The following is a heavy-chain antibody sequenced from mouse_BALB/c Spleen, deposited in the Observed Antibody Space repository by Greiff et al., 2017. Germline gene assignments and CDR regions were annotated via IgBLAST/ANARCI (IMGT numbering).Heavy chain of an antibody. CDR2: IWAGGST. J-gene: IGHJ3*01. D-gene: IGHD1-1*01. CDR3: ARDLYGSPAY. V-gene: IGHV2-9*02. CDR1: GFSLTSYG. Sequence: VKVVESGPGLVAPSQSLSITCTVSGFSLTSYGVHWVRQPPGKGLEWLGVIWAGGSTNYNSALMSRLSISKDNSKSQVFLKMNSLQTDDTAMYYCARDLYGSPAYWGQGTLVTVSA.